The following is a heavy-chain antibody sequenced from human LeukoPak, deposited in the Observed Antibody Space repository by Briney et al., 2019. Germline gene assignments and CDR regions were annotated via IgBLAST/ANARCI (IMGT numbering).Heavy chain of an antibody. CDR3: ARDPTLYGIAAAGFDY. Sequence: ASVKVSCKASGGTFSSYAISWVRQAPGQGLEWMGGIIPIFGTANYAQKFQGRVTITADESTSTAYMELSSLRSEDTAVYYCARDPTLYGIAAAGFDYWGQGTLVTVSS. D-gene: IGHD6-13*01. J-gene: IGHJ4*02. CDR1: GGTFSSYA. V-gene: IGHV1-69*13. CDR2: IIPIFGTA.